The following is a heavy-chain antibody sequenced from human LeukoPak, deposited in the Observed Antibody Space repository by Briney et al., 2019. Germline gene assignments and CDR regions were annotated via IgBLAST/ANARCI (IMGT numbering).Heavy chain of an antibody. Sequence: GGSLRISCAASGFIFNTYVMHWVRQAPGKGLEWLAFIRYDGSNKNYADSVKGRFTISRDNTKNSLYLQMNSLRAEDTAVYYCAKDGGSDPDSFDIWGQGTMVTVSS. CDR3: AKDGGSDPDSFDI. V-gene: IGHV3-30*02. D-gene: IGHD2-15*01. J-gene: IGHJ3*02. CDR2: IRYDGSNK. CDR1: GFIFNTYV.